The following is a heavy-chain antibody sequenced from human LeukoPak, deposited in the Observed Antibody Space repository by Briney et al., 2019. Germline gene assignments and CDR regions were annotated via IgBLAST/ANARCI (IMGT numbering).Heavy chain of an antibody. V-gene: IGHV4-59*01. CDR1: GGSIISYY. D-gene: IGHD2-15*01. CDR3: XXIGYCSGGSCLGRGWFDP. CDR2: IYYSGST. J-gene: IGHJ5*02. Sequence: SETLSLTCTVSGGSIISYYWSWIRQPPGKGLEWIGYIYYSGSTNYNPSLKSRVTISVDTSKNQFSLNLSSVTAADTAVYYCXXIGYCSGGSCLGRGWFDPWGQGTLVTVSS.